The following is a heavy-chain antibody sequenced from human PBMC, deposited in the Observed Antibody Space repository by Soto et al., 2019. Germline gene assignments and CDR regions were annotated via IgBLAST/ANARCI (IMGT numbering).Heavy chain of an antibody. CDR3: ARDLWGYCGTDCYPLDV. D-gene: IGHD2-21*02. CDR2: LYNTGST. J-gene: IGHJ6*02. Sequence: SETLSLTCTVSGGSISRYYWSWIRQPPGKGLEWIGYLYNTGSTIYNPSLESRVTISVDTSKNQFSLNLNSVAAADTAVYYCARDLWGYCGTDCYPLDVWGPGTTVTVS. V-gene: IGHV4-59*01. CDR1: GGSISRYY.